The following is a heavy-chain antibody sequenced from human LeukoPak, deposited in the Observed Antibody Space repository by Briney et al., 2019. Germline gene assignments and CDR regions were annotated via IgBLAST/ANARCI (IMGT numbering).Heavy chain of an antibody. J-gene: IGHJ4*02. CDR2: INPSRGNT. D-gene: IGHD3-10*01. Sequence: ASVKVSCKASGYAFTSYYIHWVRQAPGQGLEWVGIINPSRGNTDYAQKFQGRVTMTRDTSTSTVYMELSSLRSDDTAVYYCAREKEGTFYFDYWGQGTLVTVSS. CDR3: AREKEGTFYFDY. V-gene: IGHV1-46*01. CDR1: GYAFTSYY.